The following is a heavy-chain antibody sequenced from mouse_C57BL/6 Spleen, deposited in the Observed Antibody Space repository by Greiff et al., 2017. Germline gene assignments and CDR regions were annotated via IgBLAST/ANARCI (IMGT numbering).Heavy chain of an antibody. Sequence: EVKLQESGPGLVKPSQSLSLTCSVTGYSITSGYYWNWIRQFPGNKLEWMGYISYDGSNNYNPSLNNRISITRDTSKNQFFLKLNSVTTEDTATYYCARGIYYDYDGFAYWGQGTLVTVSA. D-gene: IGHD2-4*01. CDR1: GYSITSGYY. J-gene: IGHJ3*01. V-gene: IGHV3-6*01. CDR3: ARGIYYDYDGFAY. CDR2: ISYDGSN.